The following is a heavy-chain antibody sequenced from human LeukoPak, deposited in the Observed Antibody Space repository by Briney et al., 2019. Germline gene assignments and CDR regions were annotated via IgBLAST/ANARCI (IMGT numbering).Heavy chain of an antibody. V-gene: IGHV3-20*03. CDR1: GFTFDDYG. Sequence: PGGSLRLSYAASGFTFDDYGMSWVRQVPGKGLEWVSGINWNGGSTGNADSVKGRFTISRDNAKNSLYLQMNSLRAEDTAIYYCAKGTYGAGVRGNFEYWGQGTLVTVSS. J-gene: IGHJ4*02. D-gene: IGHD3-10*01. CDR3: AKGTYGAGVRGNFEY. CDR2: INWNGGST.